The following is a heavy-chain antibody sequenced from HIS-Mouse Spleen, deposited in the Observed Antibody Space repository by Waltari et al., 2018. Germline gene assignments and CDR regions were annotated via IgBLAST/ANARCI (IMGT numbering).Heavy chain of an antibody. V-gene: IGHV3-30-3*01. CDR2: ISYYGSNK. Sequence: QVQLVESGGGVVQPGRSLRLSCAASGFTFSSYAMHWVRQAPGKGLGWVAVISYYGSNKYYADSVKGRFTISRDNSKNTLYLQMNSLRAEDTAVYYCARVNGIAVAGTDAFDIWGQGTMVTVSS. CDR3: ARVNGIAVAGTDAFDI. D-gene: IGHD6-19*01. CDR1: GFTFSSYA. J-gene: IGHJ3*02.